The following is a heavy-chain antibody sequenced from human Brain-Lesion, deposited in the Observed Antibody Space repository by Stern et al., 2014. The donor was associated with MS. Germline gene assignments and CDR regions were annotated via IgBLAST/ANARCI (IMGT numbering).Heavy chain of an antibody. D-gene: IGHD2-2*01. Sequence: QVQLQESGPGLVKPSQTLSLSCTVSGGSISSGGYYWSWIRQPAGKGLEWIGRIFNSGSPSYNPSPKSRVTISIDTSKNQFSLRLNSRTAADTAVYYCARGRVVPGFQYYATDVWGQGTTVIVSS. J-gene: IGHJ6*02. V-gene: IGHV4-61*02. CDR3: ARGRVVPGFQYYATDV. CDR2: IFNSGSP. CDR1: GGSISSGGYY.